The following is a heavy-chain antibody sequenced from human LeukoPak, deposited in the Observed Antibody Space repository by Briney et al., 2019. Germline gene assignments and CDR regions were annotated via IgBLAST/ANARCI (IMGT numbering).Heavy chain of an antibody. V-gene: IGHV3-7*05. CDR2: IKEDGSEI. CDR3: ASQFWWAAVFGPALDR. D-gene: IGHD2-21*01. J-gene: IGHJ5*02. CDR1: GFTFSNYW. Sequence: GGSLRLSCAASGFTFSNYWMSWVRQAPGKGLEWVANIKEDGSEIYYVDSVKGRFTISRDNAKNSLYLQMSSLRAEDTAVYYCASQFWWAAVFGPALDRWGQGSLVTVSS.